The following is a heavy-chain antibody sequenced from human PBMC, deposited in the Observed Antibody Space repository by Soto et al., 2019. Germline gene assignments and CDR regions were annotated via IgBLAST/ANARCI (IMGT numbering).Heavy chain of an antibody. J-gene: IGHJ4*02. CDR3: ARDPGFWYYFDY. V-gene: IGHV3-21*01. Sequence: AGGSLRLSCAASGFTFSSYSMNWVRQAPGKGLEWVSSISSSSSYIYYADSVKGRFTISRDNAKNSLYLQMNSLRAEDTAVYYCARDPGFWYYFDYWGQGTLVTVPS. CDR2: ISSSSSYI. CDR1: GFTFSSYS. D-gene: IGHD2-8*02.